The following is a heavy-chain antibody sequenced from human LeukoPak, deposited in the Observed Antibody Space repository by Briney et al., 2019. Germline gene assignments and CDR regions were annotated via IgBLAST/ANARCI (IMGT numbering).Heavy chain of an antibody. CDR2: IYPGDSDT. J-gene: IGHJ4*02. D-gene: IGHD2-2*01. V-gene: IGHV5-51*01. CDR1: GYSFTNYW. Sequence: GGSLKISCKGSGYSFTNYWIGWVRQMPGKGLEWMGIIYPGDSDTRYSPSFQGQVTISAAKSISTAYLQWSSLKASDTAMYYCARRDCSSDSCSFDYWGQGTLVTVSS. CDR3: ARRDCSSDSCSFDY.